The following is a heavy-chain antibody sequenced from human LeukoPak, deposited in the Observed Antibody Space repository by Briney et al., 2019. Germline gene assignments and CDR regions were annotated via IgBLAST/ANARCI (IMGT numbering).Heavy chain of an antibody. J-gene: IGHJ4*02. CDR2: ISSSSDYT. V-gene: IGHV3-11*03. Sequence: TGGPLRLSCAASGFTFSDYYMSWIRQAPGRGLEWVSYISSSSDYTNYADSVKGRFTISRDNAKNSLYLQMNGLRAEDTAVYYCARPGSGYSIDYWGQGTLVTVSS. CDR1: GFTFSDYY. D-gene: IGHD3-22*01. CDR3: ARPGSGYSIDY.